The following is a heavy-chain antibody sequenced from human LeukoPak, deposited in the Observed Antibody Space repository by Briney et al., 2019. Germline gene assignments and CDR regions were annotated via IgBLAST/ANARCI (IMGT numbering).Heavy chain of an antibody. CDR1: GVSISSSSYY. CDR2: IYYSGST. Sequence: SETLSLTCTVSGVSISSSSYYWGWIRQPPGKGLEWIGSIYYSGSTYYNPSLKSRVTISVDTSKNQFSLKLSSVTAADTAVYYCARGTSSWYFDYWGQGTLVTVSP. D-gene: IGHD6-13*01. CDR3: ARGTSSWYFDY. V-gene: IGHV4-39*01. J-gene: IGHJ4*02.